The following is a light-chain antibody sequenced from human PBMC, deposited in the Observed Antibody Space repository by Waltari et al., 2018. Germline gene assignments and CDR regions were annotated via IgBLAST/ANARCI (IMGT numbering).Light chain of an antibody. CDR3: CSYAGSSTWV. CDR1: SSAVGRYNL. CDR2: EGS. Sequence: QSALTQPASVSGSPGQSITISCPGTSSAVGRYNLVSWYQQRPGKAPKLMIYEGSKRPSGVSNRFSGSKSGNTASLTISGLQAEDEADYYCCSYAGSSTWVFGGGTKLTVL. J-gene: IGLJ3*02. V-gene: IGLV2-23*01.